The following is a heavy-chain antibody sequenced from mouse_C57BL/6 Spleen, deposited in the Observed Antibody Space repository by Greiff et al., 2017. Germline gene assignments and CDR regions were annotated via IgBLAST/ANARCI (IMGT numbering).Heavy chain of an antibody. CDR3: ARDWDRYFDV. V-gene: IGHV1-61*01. CDR1: GYTFTSYW. Sequence: QVQLQQPGAELVRPGSSVKLSCKASGYTFTSYWMDWVKQRPGQGLEWIGNIYPSDSETPYNQKFKDKATLTVDKSSSTAYMQLSSLTSEDSAVYYCARDWDRYFDVWGTGTTVTVSS. CDR2: IYPSDSET. D-gene: IGHD4-1*01. J-gene: IGHJ1*03.